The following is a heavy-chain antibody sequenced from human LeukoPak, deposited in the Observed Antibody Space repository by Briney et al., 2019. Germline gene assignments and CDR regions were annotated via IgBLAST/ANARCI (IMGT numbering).Heavy chain of an antibody. CDR3: ARALRIAARPEYYYYMDV. CDR2: IIPIFGTA. J-gene: IGHJ6*03. V-gene: IGHV1-69*05. D-gene: IGHD6-6*01. Sequence: SVKVSCKASGDTFSSYAISWVRQAPGQGLEWMGGIIPIFGTANYAQKFQGRVTITTDESTSTAYMELSSLRSEDTAVYYCARALRIAARPEYYYYMDVWGKGTTVTVSS. CDR1: GDTFSSYA.